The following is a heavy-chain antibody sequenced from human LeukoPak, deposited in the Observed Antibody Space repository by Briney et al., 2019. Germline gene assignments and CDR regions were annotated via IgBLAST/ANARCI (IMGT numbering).Heavy chain of an antibody. V-gene: IGHV3-23*01. CDR2: ISGSGGST. D-gene: IGHD3-10*01. Sequence: GGSLRLSCAASGFTFSSYAMSWVRQAPGKGLEWVSAISGSGGSTYYADSVKGRFTISRDNSKNTLYLQVNSLRAEDTAVYYCAKDQFGELRRGPYYFDYWGQGTLVTVSS. CDR1: GFTFSSYA. CDR3: AKDQFGELRRGPYYFDY. J-gene: IGHJ4*02.